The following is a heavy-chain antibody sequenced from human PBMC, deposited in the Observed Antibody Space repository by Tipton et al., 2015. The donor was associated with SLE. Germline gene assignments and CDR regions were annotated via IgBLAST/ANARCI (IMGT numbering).Heavy chain of an antibody. J-gene: IGHJ3*02. D-gene: IGHD1-26*01. Sequence: GSLRLSCAASGFTFSSYEMNWVRQAPGKGLEWVSYISSSGSTIYYAGSVKGRFTISRDNSKNTLYLQMNSLRAEDTAVYYCARVRVGATDDAFDIWGQGTMVTVSS. V-gene: IGHV3-48*03. CDR3: ARVRVGATDDAFDI. CDR1: GFTFSSYE. CDR2: ISSSGSTI.